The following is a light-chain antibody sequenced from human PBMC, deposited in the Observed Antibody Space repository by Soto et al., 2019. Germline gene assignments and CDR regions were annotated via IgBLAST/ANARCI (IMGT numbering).Light chain of an antibody. CDR2: DDN. Sequence: QAVVAQPPSASGTPGQSVTISCSGSSSNIGGNTVNWYQVLPGAAPRLLIYDDNRRPSGVPDRFSGSKSGTSSTLAISGLQSQDEADYYCATWDDSLDGGVVFGGGTKLTVL. J-gene: IGLJ3*02. V-gene: IGLV1-44*01. CDR3: ATWDDSLDGGVV. CDR1: SSNIGGNT.